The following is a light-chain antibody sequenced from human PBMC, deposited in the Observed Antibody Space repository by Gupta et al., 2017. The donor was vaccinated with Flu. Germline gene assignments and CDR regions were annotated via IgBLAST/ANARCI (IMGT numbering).Light chain of an antibody. Sequence: SHLSASVGDRVTITCRASQTVGIWLAWYQQKPGEAPKLLIYKASSLESGVPSRFSGSGSGTEFTLTISSRQPDDFAAYYCQQYNSRSSITFGQGTRLEIK. V-gene: IGKV1-5*03. CDR3: QQYNSRSSIT. CDR1: QTVGIW. CDR2: KAS. J-gene: IGKJ5*01.